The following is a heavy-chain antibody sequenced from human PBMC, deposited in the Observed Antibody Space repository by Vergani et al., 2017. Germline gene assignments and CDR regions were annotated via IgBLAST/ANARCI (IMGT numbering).Heavy chain of an antibody. J-gene: IGHJ6*02. CDR1: GGSISSGSYY. D-gene: IGHD3-16*01. V-gene: IGHV4-61*02. CDR2: IYTSGST. Sequence: QVQLQESGPGLVKPSQTLSLTCTVSGGSISSGSYYWSWIRQPAGKGLEWIGRIYTSGSTNYNPSLKSRVTISVDTSKNQFSLKLSSVTAADTAVYYCARAFEAQYGHYYYGMDVWGQGP. CDR3: ARAFEAQYGHYYYGMDV.